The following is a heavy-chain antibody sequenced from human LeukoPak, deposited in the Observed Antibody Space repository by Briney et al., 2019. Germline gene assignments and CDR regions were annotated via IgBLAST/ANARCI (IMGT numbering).Heavy chain of an antibody. CDR1: GFTFSSYG. Sequence: GRSLRLSCAASGFTFSSYGMHWVRQAPGKGLEWVAVIWYGGSNKYYADSVKGRFTISRDNSKNTLYLQMNSLRAEDTAVYYCASSGGLSSGYMDVWGKGTTVTVSS. V-gene: IGHV3-33*08. D-gene: IGHD3-10*01. CDR2: IWYGGSNK. CDR3: ASSGGLSSGYMDV. J-gene: IGHJ6*03.